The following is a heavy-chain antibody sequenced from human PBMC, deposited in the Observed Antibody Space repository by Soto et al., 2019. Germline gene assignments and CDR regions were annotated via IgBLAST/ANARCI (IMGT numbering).Heavy chain of an antibody. D-gene: IGHD3-22*01. J-gene: IGHJ4*01. CDR1: GYTFTSYG. CDR3: ARASYYYESSGYYPDY. CDR2: ISAYNGNT. V-gene: IGHV1-18*01. Sequence: ASVKVSCKASGYTFTSYGISWVRQAPGQGLEWMGWISAYNGNTNYAQKFQGRVTITRDTSASTAYVELSSLSSDDTAVYYCARASYYYESSGYYPDYWG.